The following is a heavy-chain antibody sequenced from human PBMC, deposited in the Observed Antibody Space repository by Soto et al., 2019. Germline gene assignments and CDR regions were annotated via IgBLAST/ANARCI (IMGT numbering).Heavy chain of an antibody. CDR3: ARRVPRMDV. J-gene: IGHJ6*02. V-gene: IGHV4-39*01. CDR1: GFTFSGSAMH. CDR2: MHYSGHT. Sequence: PGGSLRLSCAASGFTFSGSAMHWVRQPPGKGLEWIGSMHYSGHTDYNPSLKSRLTISVDTSKNQFSLKLSSVTAADTAVYYCARRVPRMDVWGQGTTVTVSS.